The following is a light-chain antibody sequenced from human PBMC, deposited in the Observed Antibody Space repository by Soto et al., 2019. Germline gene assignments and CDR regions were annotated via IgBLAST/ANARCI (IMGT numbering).Light chain of an antibody. V-gene: IGLV2-8*01. J-gene: IGLJ7*01. Sequence: QSGLTQPPSASGSPGQSVTISCTGTSSDVGGYNYVSWYQQHPGKAPKLMIYEVTKRPSGVPDRFSGSKSGNTASLTVSGLLAEDEADYYCSSHAGIINVVFGGGTQLTVL. CDR1: SSDVGGYNY. CDR2: EVT. CDR3: SSHAGIINVV.